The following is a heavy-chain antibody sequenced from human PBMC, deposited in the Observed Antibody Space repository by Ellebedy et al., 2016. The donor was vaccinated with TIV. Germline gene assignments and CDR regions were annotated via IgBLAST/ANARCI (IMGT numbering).Heavy chain of an antibody. J-gene: IGHJ4*02. CDR3: ATLQGSNLNLDY. V-gene: IGHV1-24*01. D-gene: IGHD1-14*01. Sequence: ASVKVSCXASGYTLTDLSMHWVRQAPGKGVEWMGGFDPEDGETIYAQKSQGRVTMTEDTSTDTAYMELSSLRSEDTAVYYYATLQGSNLNLDYWGQGTLVTVSS. CDR2: FDPEDGET. CDR1: GYTLTDLS.